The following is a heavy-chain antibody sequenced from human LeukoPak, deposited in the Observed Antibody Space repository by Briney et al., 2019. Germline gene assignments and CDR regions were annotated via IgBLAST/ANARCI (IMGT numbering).Heavy chain of an antibody. CDR1: GGSISSYY. V-gene: IGHV4-4*07. CDR2: IYTSGRT. D-gene: IGHD6-13*01. CDR3: ARVGGIVAAGLFDY. Sequence: PSETLSLTCTVSGGSISSYYWGWIRQPAGKGLEWIARIYTSGRTNYNPSLKSRLTMSGDTSKNQYSPKLSFVTAADTAVYYCARVGGIVAAGLFDYWGQGTLVTVSS. J-gene: IGHJ4*02.